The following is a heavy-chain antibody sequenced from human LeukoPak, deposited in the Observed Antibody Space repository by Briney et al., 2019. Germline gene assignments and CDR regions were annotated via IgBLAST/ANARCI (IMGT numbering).Heavy chain of an antibody. Sequence: GGSLRLSCAASGFTVSSNYMTWVRQAPGQGLEWVSVIYFGGTTYYADSVKGRFTISRDNSKNTLYLQMIRLRVEDTAVYYCAAWRGSSWFDYWGQGTLVTVSS. CDR3: AAWRGSSWFDY. CDR2: IYFGGTT. D-gene: IGHD6-13*01. CDR1: GFTVSSNY. J-gene: IGHJ4*02. V-gene: IGHV3-53*01.